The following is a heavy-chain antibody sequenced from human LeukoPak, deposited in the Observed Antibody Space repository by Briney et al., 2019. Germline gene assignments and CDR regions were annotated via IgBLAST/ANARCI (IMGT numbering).Heavy chain of an antibody. Sequence: GASVKVSCKASGYTFTGYYMHWVRQAPGQGLEWMGWINPNSGGTNYAQKFQGRVTMTTDTSISTAYMELSSLRSDDTAVYYCARKSAVRKTSEFDYWGQGTLVTVSS. CDR2: INPNSGGT. J-gene: IGHJ4*02. CDR1: GYTFTGYY. D-gene: IGHD2-2*01. CDR3: ARKSAVRKTSEFDY. V-gene: IGHV1-2*02.